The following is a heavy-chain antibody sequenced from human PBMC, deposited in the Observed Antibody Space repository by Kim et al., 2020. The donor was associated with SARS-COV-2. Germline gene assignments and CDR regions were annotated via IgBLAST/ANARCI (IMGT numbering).Heavy chain of an antibody. CDR2: IITKTDGGTT. V-gene: IGHV3-15*01. Sequence: GGSLRLSCAASGFTFSNSWMNWVRQAPGNGLEWVGRIITKTDGGTTDYAAPVKGRFTISRDDSKNTLYLQMNSLKTEDTAIYYCTTASGWHYWGQGTLVTVSS. J-gene: IGHJ4*02. D-gene: IGHD6-19*01. CDR1: GFTFSNSW. CDR3: TTASGWHY.